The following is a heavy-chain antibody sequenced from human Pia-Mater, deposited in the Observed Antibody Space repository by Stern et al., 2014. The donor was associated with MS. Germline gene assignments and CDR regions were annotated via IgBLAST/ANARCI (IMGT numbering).Heavy chain of an antibody. CDR1: GGTLNVYA. D-gene: IGHD1-14*01. CDR3: AREGRHTYNYGLDV. J-gene: IGHJ6*02. Sequence: QVQLVQSGAEVKKPGSSVKISCKASGGTLNVYAINWLRQAPGQGLEWMGGIIPIIGPANYPQKFQGRVTITADESTRTSSMQLSSLRSDDTAVYYCAREGRHTYNYGLDVGGQGTTVPVSS. CDR2: IIPIIGPA. V-gene: IGHV1-69*01.